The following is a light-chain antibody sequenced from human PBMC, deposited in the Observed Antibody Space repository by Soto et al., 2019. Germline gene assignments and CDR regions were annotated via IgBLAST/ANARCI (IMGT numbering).Light chain of an antibody. J-gene: IGKJ4*01. Sequence: IVLTQSPGTLSLSPGERATLSCRASQTISNIDLAWYLQKPGQTPRLLIHGATNRATGIPDRFSGSGSGTDFTLTISRLEPEDSAVYYCSHYGSSITCGGGTAVE. CDR2: GAT. V-gene: IGKV3-20*01. CDR1: QTISNID. CDR3: SHYGSSIT.